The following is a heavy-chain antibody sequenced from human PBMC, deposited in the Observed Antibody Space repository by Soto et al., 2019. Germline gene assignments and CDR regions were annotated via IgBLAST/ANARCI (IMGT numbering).Heavy chain of an antibody. Sequence: PGGSLRHSCTASAFTFSSHWMSWVRQAPGKGLEWVANIKQDGSEKFYVDSVKGRFTISRDNAKNSLYLQMNSLRVEDTAVYYCERGILVAGLYFYYGLDVWGQGTTVTVSS. V-gene: IGHV3-7*01. CDR2: IKQDGSEK. D-gene: IGHD2-15*01. CDR1: AFTFSSHW. J-gene: IGHJ6*02. CDR3: ERGILVAGLYFYYGLDV.